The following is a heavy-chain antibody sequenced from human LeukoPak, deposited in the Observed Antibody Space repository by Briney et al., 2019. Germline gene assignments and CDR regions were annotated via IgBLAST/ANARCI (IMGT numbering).Heavy chain of an antibody. D-gene: IGHD6-19*01. CDR2: ISYDGSNR. Sequence: GGSLRLSCAASGFTFSSYGMHWVRQAPGKGLEWVAVISYDGSNRYYADSVKGRFTISRDNSKNTLYLQMSSLRAEDTAVYYCAKGQQWLARAAYFDYWGQGTLVTVSS. V-gene: IGHV3-30*18. J-gene: IGHJ4*02. CDR1: GFTFSSYG. CDR3: AKGQQWLARAAYFDY.